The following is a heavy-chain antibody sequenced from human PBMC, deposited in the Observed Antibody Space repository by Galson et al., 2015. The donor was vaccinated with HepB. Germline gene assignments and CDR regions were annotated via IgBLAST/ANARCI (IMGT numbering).Heavy chain of an antibody. CDR2: MNTNTGKP. CDR3: ARSPRRFLDWLPYYDYYYMDV. CDR1: GYTFTDYV. J-gene: IGHJ6*03. Sequence: SVKVSCKASGYTFTDYVVNWVRQAPGQGLEWMGWMNTNTGKPTYAPGFAGRFVFSLDTSVTTAYLQISSLETDDTAVYYCARSPRRFLDWLPYYDYYYMDVWGQGTMVTVSS. D-gene: IGHD3/OR15-3a*01. V-gene: IGHV7-4-1*02.